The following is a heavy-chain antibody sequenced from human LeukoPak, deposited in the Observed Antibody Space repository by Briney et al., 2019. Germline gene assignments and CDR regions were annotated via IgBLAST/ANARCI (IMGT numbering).Heavy chain of an antibody. V-gene: IGHV1-2*06. J-gene: IGHJ4*02. CDR1: GYIFTDYY. D-gene: IGHD6-13*01. Sequence: ASVKVSCKASGYIFTDYYMHWVRQAPGQGLEWMGRINPNSGGTNYAQKFQGRVTMTRDTSISTAYMELSRLRSDDTAVYYCARGRPVAAAGSRLGYWGQGTLVTVSS. CDR2: INPNSGGT. CDR3: ARGRPVAAAGSRLGY.